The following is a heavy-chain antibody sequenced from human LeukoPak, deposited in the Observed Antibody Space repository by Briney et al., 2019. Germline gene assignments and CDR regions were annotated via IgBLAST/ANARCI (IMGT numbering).Heavy chain of an antibody. D-gene: IGHD2-2*03. CDR2: ISSSGSTI. J-gene: IGHJ4*02. CDR3: ARVDKDYPYYFDY. V-gene: IGHV3-11*01. Sequence: GGSLRLSCAASGITFSDYYMSWVRQAPGKGLEWVSYISSSGSTIYYADSVKGRFTISRDNAKNSLYLQMNSLRAEDTAVYYCARVDKDYPYYFDYWGQGTLVTVSS. CDR1: GITFSDYY.